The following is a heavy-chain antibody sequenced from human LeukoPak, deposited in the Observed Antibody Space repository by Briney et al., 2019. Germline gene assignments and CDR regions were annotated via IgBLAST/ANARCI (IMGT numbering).Heavy chain of an antibody. D-gene: IGHD5-18*01. J-gene: IGHJ4*02. V-gene: IGHV4-34*01. CDR3: AREIYSYEIDY. CDR1: GGTFSGYY. Sequence: PSETLSLTCAVYGGTFSGYYWSWIRQPPGKGLEWIGEINNSGSTNYHTSLKSRVTISVDTPKNQFSLKLSSVTATDTAVYYWAREIYSYEIDYWGQGTLVTVSS. CDR2: INNSGST.